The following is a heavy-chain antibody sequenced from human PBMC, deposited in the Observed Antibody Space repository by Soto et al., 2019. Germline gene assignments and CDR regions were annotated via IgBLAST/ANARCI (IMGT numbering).Heavy chain of an antibody. CDR3: AKTKPNYYDSSGPWYFDL. CDR2: ISGSGGST. J-gene: IGHJ2*01. CDR1: GFTFSSYA. Sequence: EVQLLESGGGLVQPGGSLRLSCAASGFTFSSYAMSWVRQAPGKGLEWVSAISGSGGSTYYADSVKGRFTISRDNSKNTLYLQMNSLRAEGTAVYYCAKTKPNYYDSSGPWYFDLWGRGTLVTVSS. V-gene: IGHV3-23*01. D-gene: IGHD3-22*01.